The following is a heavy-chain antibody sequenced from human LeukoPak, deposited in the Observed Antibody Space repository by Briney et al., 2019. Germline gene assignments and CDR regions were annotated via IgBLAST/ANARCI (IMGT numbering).Heavy chain of an antibody. J-gene: IGHJ4*02. CDR2: IKSKTDGGTT. CDR3: ITVYYYDTTYYYNLAY. V-gene: IGHV3-15*01. Sequence: GGSLRLSCAASGFTFRSYAMSWVRQAPGKGLEWVGRIKSKTDGGTTDYGAPVKGRFSISRDDSKNTLYLQMNSLKTEDTAVYYCITVYYYDTTYYYNLAYWGQGTLVTVSS. CDR1: GFTFRSYA. D-gene: IGHD3-22*01.